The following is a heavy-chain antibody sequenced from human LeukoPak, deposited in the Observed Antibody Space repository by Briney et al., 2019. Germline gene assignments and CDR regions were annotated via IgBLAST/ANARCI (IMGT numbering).Heavy chain of an antibody. Sequence: SGGSLRLSCAASGFIFTNYNINWVRQAPGKGLEWVSSISGGSTYIHYADSVRGRFTISRDNAKNSVYLQMNSLRGEDTAVYYCARDDVTTNGGVIADSRLFDIWGQGTMVTVSS. D-gene: IGHD2-8*02. J-gene: IGHJ3*02. V-gene: IGHV3-21*01. CDR2: ISGGSTYI. CDR3: ARDDVTTNGGVIADSRLFDI. CDR1: GFIFTNYN.